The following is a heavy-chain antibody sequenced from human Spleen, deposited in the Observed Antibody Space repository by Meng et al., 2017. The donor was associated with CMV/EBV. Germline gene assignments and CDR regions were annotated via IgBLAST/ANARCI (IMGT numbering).Heavy chain of an antibody. J-gene: IGHJ4*02. D-gene: IGHD2-2*01. V-gene: IGHV3-53*01. CDR2: IYSGGST. CDR3: VREGGYCRGTRGSSCYYFDY. Sequence: GGSLRLSCAASGFTVSSKFMTWVRQAPGKGLEWVSTIYSGGSTEYADSVKGRFTVSRDNSQNTLYLQMNSLRVEDTAVYYCVREGGYCRGTRGSSCYYFDYWGQGTLVTVSS. CDR1: GFTVSSKF.